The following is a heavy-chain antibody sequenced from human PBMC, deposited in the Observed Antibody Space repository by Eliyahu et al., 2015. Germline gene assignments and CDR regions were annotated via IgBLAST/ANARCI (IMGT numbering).Heavy chain of an antibody. Sequence: EVQLVESGGGXVQPGGSLRLSCAASXXPFXRYXXNWVRQAPGKGLEWVSYISSSSSTIYYADSVKGRFTISRDNAKNSLYLQMNSLRAEDTAVYYCARERTGQWLVNYYYGMDVWGQGTTVTVSS. CDR1: XXPFXRYX. CDR2: ISSSSSTI. D-gene: IGHD6-19*01. J-gene: IGHJ6*02. V-gene: IGHV3-48*04. CDR3: ARERTGQWLVNYYYGMDV.